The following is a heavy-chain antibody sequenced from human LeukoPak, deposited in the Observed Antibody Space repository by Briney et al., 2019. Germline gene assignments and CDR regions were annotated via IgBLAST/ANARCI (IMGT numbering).Heavy chain of an antibody. V-gene: IGHV4-34*01. CDR2: INHSGST. J-gene: IGHJ4*02. CDR1: GGSFSGYY. D-gene: IGHD3-22*01. CDR3: AREAPYYDSSGYYYFDY. Sequence: PSETLSLTCAVYGGSFSGYYWSWIRQPPGKGLEWIGEINHSGSTNYNPSLKSRVTISVDTSKNQFSLKLSSVTAADTAVYYCAREAPYYDSSGYYYFDYWGQGTLVTVSS.